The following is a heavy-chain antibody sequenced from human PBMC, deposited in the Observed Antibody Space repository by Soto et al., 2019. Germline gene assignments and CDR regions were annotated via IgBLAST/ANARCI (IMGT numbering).Heavy chain of an antibody. CDR3: TRDQGGSYDSWFDP. J-gene: IGHJ5*02. D-gene: IGHD1-26*01. CDR1: FTFSMYS. V-gene: IGHV3-21*06. Sequence: EVQVVESGGGLVNPGGSLRLSCSFTFSMYSMNWVRQAPGKGLEWVASISSGGIYIKYADSVKGRFTISRDNAKNSVSLQMNSLKVEDTAVYYCTRDQGGSYDSWFDPWGQGPRSSSPQ. CDR2: ISSGGIYI.